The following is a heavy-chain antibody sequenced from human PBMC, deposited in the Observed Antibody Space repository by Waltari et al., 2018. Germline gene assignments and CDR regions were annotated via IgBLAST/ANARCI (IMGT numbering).Heavy chain of an antibody. CDR3: ARTLWFGELSPYFDY. CDR1: GFTFSSYS. D-gene: IGHD3-10*01. J-gene: IGHJ4*02. Sequence: EVQLVESGGGLVKPGGSLRLSCAASGFTFSSYSMNWVRQAPGKGLEWVSSISSSSSYIYYADSVKGRFTISRDNAKNSLYLQMNSLRAEDTAVYYCARTLWFGELSPYFDYWGQGTLVTVSS. CDR2: ISSSSSYI. V-gene: IGHV3-21*01.